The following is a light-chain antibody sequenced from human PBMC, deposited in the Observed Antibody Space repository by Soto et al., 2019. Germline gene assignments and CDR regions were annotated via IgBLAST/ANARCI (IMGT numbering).Light chain of an antibody. Sequence: QSALTQPPSVSGAPGQRVTISCTGSSSNIGAGYDVHWYQQLPGTAPKLLIYGNSKRPSGVPDRFSGSKSGTSASLAITGLQAEDEADYYCQSYDSSLSGGDVVFGGGTKLTVL. CDR3: QSYDSSLSGGDVV. CDR2: GNS. V-gene: IGLV1-40*01. CDR1: SSNIGAGYD. J-gene: IGLJ2*01.